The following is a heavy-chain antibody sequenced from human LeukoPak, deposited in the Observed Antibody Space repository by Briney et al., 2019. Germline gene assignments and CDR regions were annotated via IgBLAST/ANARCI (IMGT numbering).Heavy chain of an antibody. CDR2: ISAYNGNT. Sequence: ASVKVSCKASGYTFTSYGISWVRQAPGQGLEWMGWISAYNGNTNYAQKLQGRVTMTTDTPTSTAYMELRSLRSDDTAVYYCARGGRYYCSSTSCYGDAFDIWGQGTMVTVSS. CDR3: ARGGRYYCSSTSCYGDAFDI. D-gene: IGHD2-2*01. J-gene: IGHJ3*02. CDR1: GYTFTSYG. V-gene: IGHV1-18*01.